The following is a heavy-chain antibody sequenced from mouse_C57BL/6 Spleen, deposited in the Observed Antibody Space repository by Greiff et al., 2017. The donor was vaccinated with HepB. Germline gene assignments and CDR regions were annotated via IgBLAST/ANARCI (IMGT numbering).Heavy chain of an antibody. CDR3: AREKAAGYFDV. CDR1: GFTFSDYY. D-gene: IGHD6-1*01. V-gene: IGHV5-16*01. J-gene: IGHJ1*03. CDR2: INYDGSST. Sequence: EVQLVESEGGLVQPGSSMKLSCTASGFTFSDYYMAWVRQVPEKGLEWVANINYDGSSTYYLDSLKSRCIISRDNAKNILYLQMSSLKSEDTATYYCAREKAAGYFDVWGTGTTVTVSS.